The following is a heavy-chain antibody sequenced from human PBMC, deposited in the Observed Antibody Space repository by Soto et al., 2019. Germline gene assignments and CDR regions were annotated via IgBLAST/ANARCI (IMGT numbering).Heavy chain of an antibody. D-gene: IGHD3-3*01. CDR2: IYWDDDK. CDR1: GFSLTTSGVG. J-gene: IGHJ4*02. Sequence: QITLNESGPTQVKPRQTLTLTCTFSGFSLTTSGVGVGWIRQSPGKAPEWLALIYWDDDKRYSPSLNIRITITKDTSKKQVVLTMADLDPADTATYYCAHRVLRTVFGLVTTTAIYFDFWGQGTPVAVSS. V-gene: IGHV2-5*02. CDR3: AHRVLRTVFGLVTTTAIYFDF.